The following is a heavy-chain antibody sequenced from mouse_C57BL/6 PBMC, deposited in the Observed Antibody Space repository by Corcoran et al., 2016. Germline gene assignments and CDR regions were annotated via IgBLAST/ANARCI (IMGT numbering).Heavy chain of an antibody. Sequence: EVQLQQSGPELVKPGASVKIPCKASGYTFTDYNMDWVKQSHGKSLEWIGDINPNNGGTIYNQKFKGKATLTVDKSSSTAYMELRSLTSEDTAVYYCARWVYGNSYYAMDYWGQGTSVTVSS. D-gene: IGHD2-1*01. CDR3: ARWVYGNSYYAMDY. CDR1: GYTFTDYN. CDR2: INPNNGGT. J-gene: IGHJ4*01. V-gene: IGHV1-18*01.